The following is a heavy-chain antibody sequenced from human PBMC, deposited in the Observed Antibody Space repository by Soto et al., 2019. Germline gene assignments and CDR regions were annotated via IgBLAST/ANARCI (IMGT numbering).Heavy chain of an antibody. D-gene: IGHD3-9*01. V-gene: IGHV4-39*01. CDR1: GGSISSKTHY. Sequence: SETLSLTCIVSGGSISSKTHYWGWIRQPPGKGLEWIGSTFYSGSTYYKPSLKSRFNISVDTSKNQFSLKLSSVTAADTAVYYCASRYGQSEFDHWGQGSLVTVSS. CDR3: ASRYGQSEFDH. J-gene: IGHJ4*02. CDR2: TFYSGST.